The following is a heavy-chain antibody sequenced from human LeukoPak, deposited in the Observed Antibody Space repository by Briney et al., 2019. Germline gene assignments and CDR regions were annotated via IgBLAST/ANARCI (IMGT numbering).Heavy chain of an antibody. V-gene: IGHV4-4*08. J-gene: IGHJ5*02. D-gene: IGHD2-2*01. Sequence: PSETLSLTCTVSGGSISSYYWSWIRQPPGKGLEWIGCIYTSGSTNYNPSLKSRVTISVDTSKNQFSLKLSSVTAADTAVYYCARGEGYCSSTSCDWFDPWGQGTLVTVSS. CDR3: ARGEGYCSSTSCDWFDP. CDR1: GGSISSYY. CDR2: IYTSGST.